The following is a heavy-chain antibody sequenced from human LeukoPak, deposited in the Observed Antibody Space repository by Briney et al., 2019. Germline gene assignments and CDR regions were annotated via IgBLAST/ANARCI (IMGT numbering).Heavy chain of an antibody. Sequence: PSETLSLTCTVSGGSISSYYWSWIRQPPGKGLEWIGYIYYSGSTYYNPSLKSRVTISVDTSKNQFSLKLSSVTAADTAVYYCARFAHYDILTDYFGPVLMDVWGQGTTVTVSS. CDR3: ARFAHYDILTDYFGPVLMDV. V-gene: IGHV4-59*08. D-gene: IGHD3-9*01. CDR1: GGSISSYY. J-gene: IGHJ6*02. CDR2: IYYSGST.